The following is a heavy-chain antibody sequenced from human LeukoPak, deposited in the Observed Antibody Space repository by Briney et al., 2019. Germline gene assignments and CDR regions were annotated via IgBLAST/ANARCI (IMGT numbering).Heavy chain of an antibody. D-gene: IGHD3-10*01. CDR3: ARVGYYGS. CDR1: GGSFSGYY. Sequence: SETLSLTCAVYGGSFSGYYWSWIRQPPGKGLEWIGEINHSGSTNYNPSLKSRVTISVDTSKNQFPLKLSSVTAADTAVYYCARVGYYGSWGQGTLVTVSS. CDR2: INHSGST. V-gene: IGHV4-34*01. J-gene: IGHJ4*02.